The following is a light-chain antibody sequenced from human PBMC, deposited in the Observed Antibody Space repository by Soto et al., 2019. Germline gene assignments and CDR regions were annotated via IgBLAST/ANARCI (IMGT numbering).Light chain of an antibody. J-gene: IGKJ2*01. CDR3: QQCTGIPYT. Sequence: DIQMTQSPSSLSASVGDRVTITCRASQTIDTYLNWYQQNPGKAPKLLIYAASTLQNGVTSRFSGSGSGTDFTLTISSLQPEDFATYYCQQCTGIPYTFGQGTKLEIK. V-gene: IGKV1-39*01. CDR1: QTIDTY. CDR2: AAS.